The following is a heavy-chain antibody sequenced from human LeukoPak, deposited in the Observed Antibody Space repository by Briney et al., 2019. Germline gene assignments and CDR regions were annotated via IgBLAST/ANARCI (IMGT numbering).Heavy chain of an antibody. CDR1: GGSISSYY. CDR3: ARGRCGGYTFDY. Sequence: KSSETLSLTCTVSGGSISSYYWSWIRQPPGKGLEWIGYIYYSGSTNYNPSLKSRVTISVDTSKNQFSLKLSSVTAADTAVYYCARGRCGGYTFDYWGQGTLVTVSS. J-gene: IGHJ4*02. CDR2: IYYSGST. V-gene: IGHV4-59*01. D-gene: IGHD2-21*01.